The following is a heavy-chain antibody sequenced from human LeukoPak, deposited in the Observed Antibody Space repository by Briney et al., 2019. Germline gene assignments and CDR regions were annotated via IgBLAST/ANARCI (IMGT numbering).Heavy chain of an antibody. CDR2: INPNSGGT. D-gene: IGHD2-2*01. CDR1: GYTFTGYY. Sequence: ASVKVSCKASGYTFTGYYMHWVRQGPGQGLEWMGWINPNSGGTNYAQKFQGRVTMTRDTSISTAYMELSRLRSDDTAVYYCAFHTRYCSSTSCSDYWGQGTLVTVSS. V-gene: IGHV1-2*02. CDR3: AFHTRYCSSTSCSDY. J-gene: IGHJ4*02.